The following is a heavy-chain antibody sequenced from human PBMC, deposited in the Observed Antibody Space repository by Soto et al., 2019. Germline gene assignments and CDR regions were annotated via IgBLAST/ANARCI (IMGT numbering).Heavy chain of an antibody. CDR1: GGSISSSSYY. D-gene: IGHD4-17*01. Sequence: SETLSLTCTVSGGSISSSSYYWGWIRQPPGKGLEWIGSIYYSGSTYYNPSLKSRVTISVDTSKNQFSLKLSSVTAADTAVYYCASLTTVTVVWGQGTLVTVSS. CDR2: IYYSGST. J-gene: IGHJ4*02. V-gene: IGHV4-39*07. CDR3: ASLTTVTVV.